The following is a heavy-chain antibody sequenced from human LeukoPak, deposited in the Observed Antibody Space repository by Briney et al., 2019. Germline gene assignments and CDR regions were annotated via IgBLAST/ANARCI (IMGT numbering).Heavy chain of an antibody. Sequence: GGSLRLSCAASGFTFTSYAMSWVRQAPGKGLEWVSAISDSDGSTYYADSVKGRFTISRDNSKNTLYLQMNSLRAEDTAVYYCAKEGQRLPYFDYWGQGTLVTVSS. J-gene: IGHJ4*02. D-gene: IGHD6-25*01. CDR2: ISDSDGST. V-gene: IGHV3-23*01. CDR3: AKEGQRLPYFDY. CDR1: GFTFTSYA.